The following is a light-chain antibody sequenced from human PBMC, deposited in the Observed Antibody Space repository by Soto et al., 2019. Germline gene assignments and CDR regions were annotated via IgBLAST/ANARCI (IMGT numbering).Light chain of an antibody. CDR2: DAS. V-gene: IGKV1-5*01. Sequence: IQMTQSPSTLSAPVGDRVTITCQASQTISTLLAWFQHKPGKAPNLLIYDASNLGSGVPSRFSGSGSGTEFTLTISSLQSDDSATYFCQQYSHLVTFGQGTKLEIK. J-gene: IGKJ2*01. CDR3: QQYSHLVT. CDR1: QTISTL.